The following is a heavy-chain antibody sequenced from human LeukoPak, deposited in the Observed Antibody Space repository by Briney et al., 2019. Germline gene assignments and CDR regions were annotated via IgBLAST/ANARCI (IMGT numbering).Heavy chain of an antibody. J-gene: IGHJ4*02. CDR2: IYTSGST. D-gene: IGHD4-17*01. V-gene: IGHV4-4*07. CDR1: GGSISSYY. CDR3: ANSIDFDYGDYYFDY. Sequence: ASETLSLTCTVSGGSISSYYWSWIRQPAGKGLEWIGRIYTSGSTNYNPSLKSRVTISLDTSKNQFSLKLSSVTAADTAVYYCANSIDFDYGDYYFDYWGQGALVTISS.